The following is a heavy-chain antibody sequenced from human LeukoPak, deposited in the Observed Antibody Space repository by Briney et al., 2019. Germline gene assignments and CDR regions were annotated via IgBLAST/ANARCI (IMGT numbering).Heavy chain of an antibody. CDR1: GFTFSDYY. D-gene: IGHD1-26*01. V-gene: IGHV3-11*01. J-gene: IGHJ3*02. CDR3: ASRAGVGAIDAFDI. CDR2: ISSSGSTI. Sequence: GGSLRLSCAASGFTFSDYYIIWIRQAPGKGLEWVSYISSSGSTIYYADSVKGRFTISRDNAKNLLYLQMNSLRAEDTAVYYCASRAGVGAIDAFDIWGQGTMVTVSS.